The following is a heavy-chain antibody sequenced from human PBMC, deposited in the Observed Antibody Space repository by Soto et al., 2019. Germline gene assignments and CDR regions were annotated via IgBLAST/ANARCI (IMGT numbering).Heavy chain of an antibody. V-gene: IGHV3-23*01. J-gene: IGHJ3*02. CDR1: GFTFSSYA. CDR3: AKCKYERDAFDI. Sequence: GGSLRLSCAASGFTFSSYAMSWVRQAPGKGLEWVSAISGSGGSTFYADSVKGRFTISRDNSKNTLYLQMNSLRAEDTAVYYCAKCKYERDAFDIWGQGTMVTVSS. CDR2: ISGSGGST. D-gene: IGHD3-3*01.